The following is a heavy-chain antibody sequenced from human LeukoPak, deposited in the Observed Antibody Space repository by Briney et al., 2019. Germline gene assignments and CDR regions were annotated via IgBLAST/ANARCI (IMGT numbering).Heavy chain of an antibody. D-gene: IGHD3-10*01. CDR3: ARDPRSNYYGSGPMDV. V-gene: IGHV1-2*02. CDR1: GYTFSIYG. Sequence: ASVKVSCKASGYTFSIYGFSWVRQAPGQGLEWMGWINPNSGGTNYAQKFQGRVTMTRDTSISTAYMELSRLRSDDTAVYYCARDPRSNYYGSGPMDVWGKGTTVTISS. CDR2: INPNSGGT. J-gene: IGHJ6*03.